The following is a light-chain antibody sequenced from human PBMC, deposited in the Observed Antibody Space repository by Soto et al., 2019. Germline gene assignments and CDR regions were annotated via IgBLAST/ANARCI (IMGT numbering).Light chain of an antibody. V-gene: IGLV2-14*03. CDR3: SSYTSSNTYV. Sequence: QSVLTQPASVSGSPGQSITISCTATSXYVGDFTYVSWYQQHPGKAPKRMIYDVNSRPSGVSNRFSGSSSGNTASLTISGLQAEDEADYYCSSYTSSNTYVFGSGTKVTVL. CDR2: DVN. J-gene: IGLJ1*01. CDR1: SXYVGDFTY.